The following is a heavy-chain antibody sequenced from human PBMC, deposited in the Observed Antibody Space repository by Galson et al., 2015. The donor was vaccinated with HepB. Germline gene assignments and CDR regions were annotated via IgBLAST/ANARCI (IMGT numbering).Heavy chain of an antibody. J-gene: IGHJ4*02. Sequence: SLRLSCAVSGFTFSGSAMHWVRQASGRGLEWVGRIGSKANSYATAYAASVKGRFTISRDDSKNTAYMQMNSLKTGDTAVYYCTRLGDLSGYSSLWGQGTLVTVSS. CDR1: GFTFSGSA. V-gene: IGHV3-73*01. CDR2: IGSKANSYAT. D-gene: IGHD6-13*01. CDR3: TRLGDLSGYSSL.